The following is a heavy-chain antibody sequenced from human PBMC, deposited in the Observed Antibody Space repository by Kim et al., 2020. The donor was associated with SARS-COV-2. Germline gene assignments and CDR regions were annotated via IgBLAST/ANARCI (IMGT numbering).Heavy chain of an antibody. Sequence: ASVKVSCKASGYTFTGYYMHWVRQAPGQGLEWMGWINPNSGGTNYAQKFQGWVTMTRDTSISTAYMELSRLRSDDTAVYYRARESAATSGYYYYGMDVWGQGTTVTVSS. D-gene: IGHD2-2*01. CDR3: ARESAATSGYYYYGMDV. J-gene: IGHJ6*02. CDR1: GYTFTGYY. CDR2: INPNSGGT. V-gene: IGHV1-2*04.